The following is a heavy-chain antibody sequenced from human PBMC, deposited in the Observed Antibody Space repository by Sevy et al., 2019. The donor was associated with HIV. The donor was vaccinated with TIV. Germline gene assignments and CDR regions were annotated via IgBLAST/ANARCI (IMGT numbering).Heavy chain of an antibody. CDR1: GFTFSTYA. J-gene: IGHJ4*02. CDR3: AKDRDFWRAACYFDY. CDR2: ISGSGGSST. Sequence: GESLKISCAVSGFTFSTYATSWVRQAPGKGLEWVSAISGSGGSSTYYADSVKGRFTISRDNSKNTLYLQMNSLRAEDTAVYYCAKDRDFWRAACYFDYWGQGTLVTVSS. V-gene: IGHV3-23*01. D-gene: IGHD3-3*01.